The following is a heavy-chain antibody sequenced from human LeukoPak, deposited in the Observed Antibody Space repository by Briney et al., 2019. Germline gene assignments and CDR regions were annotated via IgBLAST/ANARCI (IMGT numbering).Heavy chain of an antibody. CDR1: GGSFSGYY. D-gene: IGHD2-2*01. CDR2: INHSGST. CDR3: ARRLTSFDP. J-gene: IGHJ5*02. Sequence: PSETLSLTCAVYGGSFSGYYWSWVRQPPGKGLEWIGEINHSGSTNYNPSLKSRVTISVDTSKNQFSLKLSSVTAADTAVYYCARRLTSFDPWGQGTLVTVSS. V-gene: IGHV4-34*01.